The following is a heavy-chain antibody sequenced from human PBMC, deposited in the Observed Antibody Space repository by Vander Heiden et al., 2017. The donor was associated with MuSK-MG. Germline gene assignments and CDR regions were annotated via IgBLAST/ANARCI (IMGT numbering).Heavy chain of an antibody. D-gene: IGHD3-10*01. CDR3: ARAPMLRGVVLL. Sequence: QVQLHESGPGLVKPSETLSLTCSVSGSLSGYSVSSGYYWPWIRQPTGKGLEWIGSIYHSGATYYNPSLRSRVSISVDKSNDQFSLKLTSVTAADTALYDGARAPMLRGVVLLWGQGTRGTVSS. J-gene: IGHJ4*02. CDR1: GSLSGYSVSSGYY. CDR2: IYHSGAT. V-gene: IGHV4-38-2*02.